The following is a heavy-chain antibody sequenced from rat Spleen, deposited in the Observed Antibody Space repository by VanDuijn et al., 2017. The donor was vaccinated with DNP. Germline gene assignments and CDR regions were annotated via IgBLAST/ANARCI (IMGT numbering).Heavy chain of an antibody. J-gene: IGHJ2*01. V-gene: IGHV5-25*01. CDR1: GFTFSDYG. D-gene: IGHD3-8*01. CDR3: TSNPHSRTAAPVDY. Sequence: EVQLVESGGGLVQPGRSMKLSCTASGFTFSDYGMAWVRQAPTKGLEWIASISNTGDNTYYSDSVKGRFSLSRDNAKSTLYLQVNSLRSEDTATYYCTSNPHSRTAAPVDYWGQGVMVTVSS. CDR2: ISNTGDNT.